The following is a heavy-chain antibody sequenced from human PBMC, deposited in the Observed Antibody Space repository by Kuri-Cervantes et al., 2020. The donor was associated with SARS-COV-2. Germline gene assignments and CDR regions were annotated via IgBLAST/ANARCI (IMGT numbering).Heavy chain of an antibody. D-gene: IGHD3-9*01. CDR2: TYYRSKWYN. CDR1: GDSVSSNSAA. V-gene: IGHV6-1*01. J-gene: IGHJ6*04. CDR3: ARDEEYYDILTGTSLYYYGMDV. Sequence: SETLSLTCAISGDSVSSNSAAWNWIRQSPSRGLEWLGRTYYRSKWYNDYAVSVKSRIAINPDTSKNQFSLQLNSVTPEDTAVYYCARDEEYYDILTGTSLYYYGMDVWGKGTTVTVSS.